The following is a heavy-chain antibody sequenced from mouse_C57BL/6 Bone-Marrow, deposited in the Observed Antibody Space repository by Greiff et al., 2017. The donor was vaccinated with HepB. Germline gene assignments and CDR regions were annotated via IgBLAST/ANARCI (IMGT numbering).Heavy chain of an antibody. D-gene: IGHD1-1*01. CDR2: IYPGNSDT. CDR1: GYTFTSYW. CDR3: TRSVSITTVVARDYAMDY. J-gene: IGHJ4*01. Sequence: VQLQQSGTVLARPGASVKMSCKTSGYTFTSYWMHWVKQRPGQGLEWIGAIYPGNSDTSYNQKFKGKAKLTAVTSASTAYMELSSLTNEDSAVYYCTRSVSITTVVARDYAMDYWGQGTSVTVSS. V-gene: IGHV1-5*01.